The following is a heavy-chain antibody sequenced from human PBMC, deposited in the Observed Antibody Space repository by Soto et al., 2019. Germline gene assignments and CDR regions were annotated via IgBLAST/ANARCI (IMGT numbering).Heavy chain of an antibody. CDR3: ARSKYSISSFDY. CDR2: IYWDDDK. J-gene: IGHJ4*02. V-gene: IGHV2-5*02. Sequence: SGPTLVNPTQTLTLTCTFSGFSLSTDDVGVGWIRQPPGKALDWLAVIYWDDDKRYSPSLKSRLTITKDTSKNQVLLTMTNMDPVDTATYFCARSKYSISSFDYWGQGALVTISS. CDR1: GFSLSTDDVG. D-gene: IGHD6-6*01.